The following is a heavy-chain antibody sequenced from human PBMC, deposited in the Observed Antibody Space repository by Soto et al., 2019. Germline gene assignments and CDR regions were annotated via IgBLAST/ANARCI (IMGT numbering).Heavy chain of an antibody. Sequence: PGGSLRLSCAASGFTFSSYSMNWVRQAPGKGLEWVSSISSSSSYIYYADSVKGRFTISRDNAKNSLYLQMNSLRAEDTAVYYCARDCSGGSCYVFRAFDIWGQGTMVTVSS. D-gene: IGHD2-15*01. V-gene: IGHV3-21*01. CDR2: ISSSSSYI. CDR1: GFTFSSYS. J-gene: IGHJ3*02. CDR3: ARDCSGGSCYVFRAFDI.